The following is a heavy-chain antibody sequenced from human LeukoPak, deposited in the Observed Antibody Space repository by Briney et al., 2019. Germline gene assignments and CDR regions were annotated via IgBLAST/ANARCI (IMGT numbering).Heavy chain of an antibody. CDR1: GFTFSSYS. J-gene: IGHJ4*02. D-gene: IGHD3-10*01. CDR3: ARVGSTMVRGVKTLDYDY. Sequence: GGSLRLSCAASGFTFSSYSMNWVRQAPGKGLEWVSSISSSSSYIYYADSVKGRFTISRDNAKNPLYLQMNSLRAEDTAVYYCARVGSTMVRGVKTLDYDYWGQGTLVTVSS. V-gene: IGHV3-21*01. CDR2: ISSSSSYI.